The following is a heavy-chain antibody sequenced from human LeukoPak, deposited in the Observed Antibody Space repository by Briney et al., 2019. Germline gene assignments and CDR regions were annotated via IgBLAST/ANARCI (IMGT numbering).Heavy chain of an antibody. D-gene: IGHD3-9*01. V-gene: IGHV3-48*04. CDR1: GFTFSSYS. CDR2: ISSSSGII. CDR3: ARDILTGSQSRFQH. Sequence: GGSLRLSCAASGFTFSSYSMTWVRQAPGKGLEGVSYISSSSGIIYYADPVKGRFTISRDNAKNSLYLQMNSLRAEDTAVYYCARDILTGSQSRFQHWGQGTLVTVSS. J-gene: IGHJ1*01.